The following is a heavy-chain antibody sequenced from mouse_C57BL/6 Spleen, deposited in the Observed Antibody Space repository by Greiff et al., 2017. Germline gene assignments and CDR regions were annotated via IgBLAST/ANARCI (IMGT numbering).Heavy chain of an antibody. CDR1: GFTFSSYA. V-gene: IGHV5-4*03. CDR2: ISDGGSYT. CDR3: ARGGTGTTFVY. J-gene: IGHJ2*01. Sequence: EVKLVESGGGLVKPGGSLKLSCAASGFTFSSYAMSWVRQTPEKRLEWVATISDGGSYTYYPDNVKGRFTISRDNAKNNLYLQMSHLKSEDTAMYYCARGGTGTTFVYWGQGTTLTVSS. D-gene: IGHD4-1*01.